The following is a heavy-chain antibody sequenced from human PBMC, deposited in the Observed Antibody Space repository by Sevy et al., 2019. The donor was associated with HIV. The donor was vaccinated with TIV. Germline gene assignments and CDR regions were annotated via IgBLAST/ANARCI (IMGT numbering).Heavy chain of an antibody. D-gene: IGHD6-19*01. CDR3: ARGGAVAGTRDSWYYYYYMDV. Sequence: SETLSLTCTVSGGSISSYYWSWIRQPPGKGLEWIGYIYYSGSTNYNPSLKSRVTISVDTSKNQFSLKLSSVTAADTAVYYCARGGAVAGTRDSWYYYYYMDVWGKGTTVTVSS. CDR1: GGSISSYY. V-gene: IGHV4-59*01. CDR2: IYYSGST. J-gene: IGHJ6*03.